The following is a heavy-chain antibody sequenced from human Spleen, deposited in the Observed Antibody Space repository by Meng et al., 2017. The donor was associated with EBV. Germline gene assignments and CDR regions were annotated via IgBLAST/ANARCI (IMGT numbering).Heavy chain of an antibody. Sequence: QLQLVQSGAEMKKPGSSMKVSCKASGGSFSSSSFSWVRQAPGQGLVWMAGIVPLFGTSNYAQKFQDRVTIYVDESTTTVYLELSSLRSEDTAVYYCASLNDYSSGSTSWGQGTLVTVSS. CDR2: IVPLFGTS. J-gene: IGHJ5*02. V-gene: IGHV1-69*01. CDR3: ASLNDYSSGSTS. D-gene: IGHD6-19*01. CDR1: GGSFSSSS.